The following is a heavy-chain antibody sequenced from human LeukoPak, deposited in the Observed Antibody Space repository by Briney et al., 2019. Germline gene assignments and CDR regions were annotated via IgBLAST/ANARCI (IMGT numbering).Heavy chain of an antibody. CDR2: INHSGST. J-gene: IGHJ5*02. Sequence: SETLSLTCGVYGGSFSGYYWSWIRQPPGKGLEWIGEINHSGSTNHNPSLKSRVTISVDTSKNQFFLKLTSVTAADTAVYYCARGRNWNYGGWFDPWGQGTLVIVSS. V-gene: IGHV4-34*01. D-gene: IGHD1-7*01. CDR3: ARGRNWNYGGWFDP. CDR1: GGSFSGYY.